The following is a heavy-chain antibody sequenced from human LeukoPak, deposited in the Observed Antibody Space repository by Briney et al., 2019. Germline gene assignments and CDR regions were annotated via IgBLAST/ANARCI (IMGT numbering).Heavy chain of an antibody. V-gene: IGHV3-66*04. CDR1: GFTVSSNY. D-gene: IGHD3-22*01. CDR2: IYSGGDT. CDR3: ASQYYCDNSGYSV. J-gene: IGHJ4*02. Sequence: GGSLRLSCAASGFTVSSNYMSWVRQAPGKGLEWVSIIYSGGDTYYADSVKCRFTISRDNSKNTLYLQMNSLRAEDTAVYYCASQYYCDNSGYSVWGQGTLVTVSS.